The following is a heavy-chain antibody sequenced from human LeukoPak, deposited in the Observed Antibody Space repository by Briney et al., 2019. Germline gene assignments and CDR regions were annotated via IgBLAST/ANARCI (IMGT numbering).Heavy chain of an antibody. CDR1: GYTFTTYD. CDR2: MNQNSGNT. J-gene: IGHJ4*02. CDR3: ARRNTAMVAGLDY. V-gene: IGHV1-8*01. D-gene: IGHD5-18*01. Sequence: ASVTVSCMASGYTFTTYDINWVRQATGQGLEWMGWMNQNSGNTGYAQKFQGRVTMTRNTSISTAFMELSGLRSEDTAVYFCARRNTAMVAGLDYWGQGSLVTVSS.